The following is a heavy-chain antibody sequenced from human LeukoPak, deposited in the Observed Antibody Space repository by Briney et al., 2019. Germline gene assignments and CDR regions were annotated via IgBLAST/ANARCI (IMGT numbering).Heavy chain of an antibody. Sequence: GGSLRLSCAASGFTFSNYGMQWVRQAPGKGLEGVAIISYDGSVKYYGDSVRGRFTISRDNSKNTVYLQMNSLRVDDTAVYYCARDRDLGVVTPWCDYWGQGVLVTVSS. CDR1: GFTFSNYG. D-gene: IGHD2-2*01. J-gene: IGHJ4*02. CDR2: ISYDGSVK. V-gene: IGHV3-30*03. CDR3: ARDRDLGVVTPWCDY.